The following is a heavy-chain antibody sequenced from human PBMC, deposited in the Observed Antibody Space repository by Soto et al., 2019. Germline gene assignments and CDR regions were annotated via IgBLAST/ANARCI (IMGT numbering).Heavy chain of an antibody. D-gene: IGHD6-19*01. Sequence: QVQLQQSGAGLLKPSETLSLTCAVYGESFSGYIWTWIRQTPGKGLQWIGQINHSGSAYYNPSLKSQVTISVHPSNSQFSLELSSVTAADTAVYYCARGLITGSHYSGGWYYFDSWGQGTQVTVSS. CDR2: INHSGSA. J-gene: IGHJ4*02. V-gene: IGHV4-34*01. CDR3: ARGLITGSHYSGGWYYFDS. CDR1: GESFSGYI.